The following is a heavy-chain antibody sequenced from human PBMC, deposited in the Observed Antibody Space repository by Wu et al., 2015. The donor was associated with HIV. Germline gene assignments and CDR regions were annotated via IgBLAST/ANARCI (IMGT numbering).Heavy chain of an antibody. CDR2: MNPKSYNT. CDR1: GYTFTSYD. V-gene: IGHV1-8*01. CDR3: ARQRAYSTGWYVYDY. Sequence: QVQLVQSGXEVKKPGASVKVSCKTSGYTFTSYDINWVRQATGQGLEWMGWMNPKSYNTGYAQKFQGRLTMTRDTSISTAYMELSSLRSDDTAVYYCARQRAYSTGWYVYDYWGQGTLVTVSS. D-gene: IGHD6-19*01. J-gene: IGHJ4*02.